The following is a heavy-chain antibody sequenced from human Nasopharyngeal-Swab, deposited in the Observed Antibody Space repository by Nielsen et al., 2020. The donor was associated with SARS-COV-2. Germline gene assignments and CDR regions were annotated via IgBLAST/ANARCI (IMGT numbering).Heavy chain of an antibody. D-gene: IGHD3-10*01. Sequence: GESLKISCAASGFTSSSYAMHWVRQAPGKGLEWVAVISYDGSNKYYADSVKGRFTISRDNSKNTLYLQMNSLRAEDTAVYYCASALVWFGEIWFDPWGQGTLVTVSS. CDR2: ISYDGSNK. J-gene: IGHJ5*02. V-gene: IGHV3-30-3*01. CDR3: ASALVWFGEIWFDP. CDR1: GFTSSSYA.